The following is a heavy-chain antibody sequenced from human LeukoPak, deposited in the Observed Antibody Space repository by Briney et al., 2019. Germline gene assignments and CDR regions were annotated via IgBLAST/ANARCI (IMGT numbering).Heavy chain of an antibody. D-gene: IGHD3-16*01. V-gene: IGHV1-18*01. CDR1: GYTFTSYG. CDR2: ISAYNGNT. J-gene: IGHJ4*02. CDR3: ARRVWGSGLDY. Sequence: GASVKVSCKASGYTFTSYGISWVRQAPGQGLEWMGWISAYNGNTNYAQKLQGRVTITADESTSTAYMELSSLRSEDTAVYYCARRVWGSGLDYWGQGTLVTVSS.